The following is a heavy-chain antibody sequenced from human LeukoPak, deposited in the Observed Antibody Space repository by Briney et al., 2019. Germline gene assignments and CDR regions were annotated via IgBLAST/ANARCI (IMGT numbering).Heavy chain of an antibody. J-gene: IGHJ4*02. CDR1: GYTFTGYY. D-gene: IGHD3-22*01. Sequence: VASVKVSCKASGYTFTGYYMHWVRQAPGQGLEWMGWINPNSGGTNYAQKFQGRVTMTRDTSISTAYMELSRLRSDDTAVYYCARFTWSRTYYYDSSGYYNYWGQGTLVTVSS. CDR2: INPNSGGT. CDR3: ARFTWSRTYYYDSSGYYNY. V-gene: IGHV1-2*02.